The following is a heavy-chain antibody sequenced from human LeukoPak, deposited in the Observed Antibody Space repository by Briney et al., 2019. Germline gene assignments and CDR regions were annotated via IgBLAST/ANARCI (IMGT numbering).Heavy chain of an antibody. CDR3: ARDQPPAGY. Sequence: SETLSLTRTVSGGSISSYYWSWIRQPPRKGLEWIGYIYYSGSTNYNPSLKSRVTISVDTSKNQFSLKLSSVTAADTAVYYCARDQPPAGYWGQGTLVTVSS. CDR2: IYYSGST. CDR1: GGSISSYY. V-gene: IGHV4-59*01. J-gene: IGHJ4*02.